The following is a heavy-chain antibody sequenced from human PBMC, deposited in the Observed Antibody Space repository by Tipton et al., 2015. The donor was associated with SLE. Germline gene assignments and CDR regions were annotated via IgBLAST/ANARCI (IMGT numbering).Heavy chain of an antibody. CDR1: GGTFGDNY. CDR2: IFYSGST. D-gene: IGHD2-15*01. V-gene: IGHV4-39*01. J-gene: IGHJ5*02. Sequence: TLSLTCAVSGGTFGDNYWTWIRQPPGKGLEWIGSIFYSGSTSYNPSLQSRVTISVDTSKNQFSLKLSSVTAADTAVYYCARQVTNRWHVVWFDPWGQGTLVTVSS. CDR3: ARQVTNRWHVVWFDP.